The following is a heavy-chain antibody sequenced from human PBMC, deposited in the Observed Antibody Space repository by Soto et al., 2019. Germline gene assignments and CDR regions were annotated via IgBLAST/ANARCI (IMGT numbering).Heavy chain of an antibody. CDR2: ITHSGST. CDR1: GGSFSDYY. V-gene: IGHV4-34*01. Sequence: SETLSLTCAVYGGSFSDYYWTWIRQPPGKGLEWIGEITHSGSTNYNPSLKSRVTISVHTSKNQFSLKLNSVTAADTALYYCARGVGTTLSTASSWFDPWGQGTLVTVSS. J-gene: IGHJ5*02. D-gene: IGHD4-4*01. CDR3: ARGVGTTLSTASSWFDP.